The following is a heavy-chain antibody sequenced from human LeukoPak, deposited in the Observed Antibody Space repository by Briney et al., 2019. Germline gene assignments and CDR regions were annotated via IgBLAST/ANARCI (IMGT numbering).Heavy chain of an antibody. J-gene: IGHJ3*02. V-gene: IGHV3-21*01. CDR3: AREGYSSYAFDI. CDR2: ISSSSSYI. Sequence: GGSLRLSCAASGFTFSSYSMTWVRQAPGKGLEWVSSISSSSSYIYYADSVKGRFTISRDNAKNSLYLQMNSLRAEDTAVYYCAREGYSSYAFDIWGQGTMVTVSS. CDR1: GFTFSSYS. D-gene: IGHD6-13*01.